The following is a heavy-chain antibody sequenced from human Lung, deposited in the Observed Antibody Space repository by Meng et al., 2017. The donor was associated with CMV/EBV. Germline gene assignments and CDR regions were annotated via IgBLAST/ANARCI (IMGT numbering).Heavy chain of an antibody. J-gene: IGHJ4*02. Sequence: SXTXSPXCPISGDSAPSNSAAWNWIRQSPSRGLEWLGRTYYRSKWYNDYAVSVKSRITTNPDTSKNQFSLQLNSVTPVDTAVYYCAGEGPTVTPFDYWGQGTLVTVSS. CDR3: AGEGPTVTPFDY. D-gene: IGHD4-17*01. CDR1: GDSAPSNSAA. CDR2: TYYRSKWYN. V-gene: IGHV6-1*01.